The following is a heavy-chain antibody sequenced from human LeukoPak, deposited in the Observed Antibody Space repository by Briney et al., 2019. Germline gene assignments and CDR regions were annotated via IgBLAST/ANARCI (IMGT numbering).Heavy chain of an antibody. D-gene: IGHD3-3*01. CDR1: GYTFTGHY. J-gene: IGHJ6*03. CDR3: ARGRDDFWSGYDYYMDV. V-gene: IGHV1-69*05. CDR2: IIPIFGTA. Sequence: SVKVSCKASGYTFTGHYMHWVRQAPGQGLEWMGGIIPIFGTANYAQKFQGRVTITTDESTSTAYMELSSLRSEDTAVYYCARGRDDFWSGYDYYMDVWGKGTTVTVSS.